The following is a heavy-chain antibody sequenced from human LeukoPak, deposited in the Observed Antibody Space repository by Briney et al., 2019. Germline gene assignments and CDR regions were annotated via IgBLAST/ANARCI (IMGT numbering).Heavy chain of an antibody. CDR3: ARGWAYSYGHNYFDY. V-gene: IGHV4-34*01. J-gene: IGHJ4*02. CDR1: GGSFSGYY. Sequence: SETLSLTCAVYGGSFSGYYWSWIRQPPGKGLEWIGEINHSGSTNYNPSLKSRVTISVDTSKNQFSLKLSSVTAADTAVYYCARGWAYSYGHNYFDYWGQGTLVTVSS. D-gene: IGHD5-18*01. CDR2: INHSGST.